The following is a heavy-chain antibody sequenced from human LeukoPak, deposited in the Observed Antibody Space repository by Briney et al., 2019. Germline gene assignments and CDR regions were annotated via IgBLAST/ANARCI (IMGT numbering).Heavy chain of an antibody. CDR2: IYYSGST. CDR1: GGSISSSSYY. V-gene: IGHV4-39*01. CDR3: ARLVAYSNYEGYFDY. D-gene: IGHD4-11*01. J-gene: IGHJ4*02. Sequence: SETLSLTCTVSGGSISSSSYYWGWIRQPPGKGLEWIGSIYYSGSTYYNPSLKSRVTISVDTSKNQSSLKLSFVTAADTAVYYCARLVAYSNYEGYFDYWGQGTLVTVSS.